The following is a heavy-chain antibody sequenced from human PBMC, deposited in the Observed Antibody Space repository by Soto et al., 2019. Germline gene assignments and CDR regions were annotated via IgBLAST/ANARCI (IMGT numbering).Heavy chain of an antibody. CDR2: IYYSAST. Sequence: SETLSLPCTVSGGSISSGDYYWSWIRQPPGRGLEWIGHIYYSASTYYNPSLKSRVTISVDTSNNQFSLKLSSVTAVDTAVYYCARGGYDSLTSNWFDPWGQGTLVTVSS. D-gene: IGHD3-9*01. J-gene: IGHJ5*02. CDR1: GGSISSGDYY. CDR3: ARGGYDSLTSNWFDP. V-gene: IGHV4-30-4*01.